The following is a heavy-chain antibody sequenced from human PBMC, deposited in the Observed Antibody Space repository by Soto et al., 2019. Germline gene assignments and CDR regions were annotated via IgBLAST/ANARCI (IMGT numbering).Heavy chain of an antibody. D-gene: IGHD2-21*01. Sequence: SVKVSCKASGGTFSSYAISWVRQAPGQGPEWMGGIIPIFGTANYAQKFQGRVTITADESTSTAYMELSSLRSEDTAVYYCANSVGSHYYYGMDVWGQGTTVTV. CDR2: IIPIFGTA. CDR1: GGTFSSYA. CDR3: ANSVGSHYYYGMDV. V-gene: IGHV1-69*13. J-gene: IGHJ6*02.